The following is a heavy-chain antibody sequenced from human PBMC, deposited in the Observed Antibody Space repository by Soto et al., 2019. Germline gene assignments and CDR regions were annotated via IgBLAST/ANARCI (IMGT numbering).Heavy chain of an antibody. CDR3: ARVMAYEQQLVPFDY. CDR1: GYTFIGYY. J-gene: IGHJ4*02. CDR2: VNPHTGGT. Sequence: QVQLVQYGAEVKKPGASVKVSCKTSGYTFIGYYLNWVRQAPGQGLEWMGWVNPHTGGTHYAQKFDGRVTMTRDTSTYTAYMELSGLKFDDTATYFCARVMAYEQQLVPFDYWGQGTLVTVSS. D-gene: IGHD6-13*01. V-gene: IGHV1-2*02.